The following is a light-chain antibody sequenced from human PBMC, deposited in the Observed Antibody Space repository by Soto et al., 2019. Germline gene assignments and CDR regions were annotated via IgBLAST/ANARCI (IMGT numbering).Light chain of an antibody. V-gene: IGKV1-5*03. Sequence: IQMTKYPSTLSSSIGDRVTITCRASQSISSSLAWYQQKPGKAPKLLIYKASSLESGVPSRFSGSGSGTEFTLTITSLQPDDFATYYCQQYNSYSRTFGQGTKVDIK. CDR3: QQYNSYSRT. CDR2: KAS. CDR1: QSISSS. J-gene: IGKJ1*01.